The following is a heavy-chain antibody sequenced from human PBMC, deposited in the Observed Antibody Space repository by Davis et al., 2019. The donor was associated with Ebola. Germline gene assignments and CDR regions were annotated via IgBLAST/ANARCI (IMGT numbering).Heavy chain of an antibody. Sequence: GESLKISCAASGFTFSNYAMSWVRQAPGKGLEWVSDMSGSGDSVYYADSVKGRFTISRDNSKNTLYLQMNSLRVEDTAVYYCATRGTKWGQGTLVTVSS. CDR2: MSGSGDSV. D-gene: IGHD1/OR15-1a*01. J-gene: IGHJ4*02. CDR1: GFTFSNYA. V-gene: IGHV3-23*01. CDR3: ATRGTK.